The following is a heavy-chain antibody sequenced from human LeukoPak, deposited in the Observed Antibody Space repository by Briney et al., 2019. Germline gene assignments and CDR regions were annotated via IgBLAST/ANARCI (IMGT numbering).Heavy chain of an antibody. CDR2: IRYDGSNK. CDR1: GFTFSSYG. Sequence: PGGSLRLSCAASGFTFSSYGMHWVRQAPGKGLEWVAFIRYDGSNKYYADSVKGRFTISRDNSKNTLYLQMNSLRAEDTAVYYCARGIGYDPGFFDFWGQGTLVTVSS. CDR3: ARGIGYDPGFFDF. V-gene: IGHV3-30*02. J-gene: IGHJ4*02. D-gene: IGHD5-12*01.